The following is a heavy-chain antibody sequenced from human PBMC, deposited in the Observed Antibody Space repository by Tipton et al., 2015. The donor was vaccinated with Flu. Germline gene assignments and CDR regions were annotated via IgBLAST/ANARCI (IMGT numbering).Heavy chain of an antibody. CDR3: ARGEQQLGTIDY. Sequence: LRLSCAVSGYSIGSGFYWGWIRQAPGKGLEWIGNIYHSGSTYYNPSLQSRVTISVDTSKNQFSLNLRFVTAADTALYFCARGEQQLGTIDYWGQGTLVTVSS. D-gene: IGHD6-13*01. CDR2: IYHSGST. J-gene: IGHJ4*02. CDR1: GYSIGSGFY. V-gene: IGHV4-38-2*01.